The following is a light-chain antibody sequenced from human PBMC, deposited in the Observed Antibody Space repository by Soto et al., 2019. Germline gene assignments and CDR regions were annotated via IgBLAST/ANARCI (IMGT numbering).Light chain of an antibody. J-gene: IGLJ1*01. CDR3: FSFTTTRTHV. CDR2: EVN. V-gene: IGLV2-14*01. CDR1: SSDIGAYDY. Sequence: HSALTQPASLSGSPGQSITISCTGTSSDIGAYDYVSWFQQHPGKAPKPMISEVNNRPSGVSNRFSGSKSGNTAYLTISGLQVEDESEYFCFSFTTTRTHVFGTGTKVTVL.